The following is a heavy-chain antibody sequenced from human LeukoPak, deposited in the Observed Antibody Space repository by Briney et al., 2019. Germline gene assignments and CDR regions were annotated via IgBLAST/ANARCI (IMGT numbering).Heavy chain of an antibody. CDR1: GGSISSSSYY. Sequence: SETLSLTCTVSGGSISSSSYYWGWIRQPPGKGLEWIGSIYYSGSTYYNPSLKSRVTISVDTSKNQFSLKLSSVTAADTAVYYCARGLQDYDIWSGPAAFDTWGQGTLVTVSS. CDR2: IYYSGST. CDR3: ARGLQDYDIWSGPAAFDT. J-gene: IGHJ4*02. D-gene: IGHD3-9*01. V-gene: IGHV4-39*07.